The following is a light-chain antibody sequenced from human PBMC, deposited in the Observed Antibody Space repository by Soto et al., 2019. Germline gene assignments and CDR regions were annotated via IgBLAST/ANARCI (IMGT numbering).Light chain of an antibody. CDR2: DAS. V-gene: IGKV3-15*01. CDR1: QGVGST. Sequence: ELVLTQSPATLSVSPGERATLSCRASQGVGSTLAWYQQEPGQAPRLLIYDASTRATGIPARFSGDGSGTEFTLTISSLQSDDFAVYYCQERGRWPRGSFGGGTKVEMK. CDR3: QERGRWPRGS. J-gene: IGKJ4*01.